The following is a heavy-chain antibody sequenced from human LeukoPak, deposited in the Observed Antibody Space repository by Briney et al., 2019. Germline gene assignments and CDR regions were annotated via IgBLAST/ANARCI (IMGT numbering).Heavy chain of an antibody. CDR2: INSDGSST. J-gene: IGHJ5*02. D-gene: IGHD4-17*01. CDR3: ARDRATVTGGGPFGP. V-gene: IGHV3-74*01. Sequence: PGGSLRLSCAASGFTFSSYWMHWVRQAPGKGLVWVSRINSDGSSTSYADSVKGRFTISRDNAKNSLYLQMNSLRAEDTAVYYCARDRATVTGGGPFGPWGQGTLVTVSS. CDR1: GFTFSSYW.